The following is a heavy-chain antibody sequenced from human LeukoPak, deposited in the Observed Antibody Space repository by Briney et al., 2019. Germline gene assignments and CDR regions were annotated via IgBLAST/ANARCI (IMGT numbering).Heavy chain of an antibody. CDR3: AFQGGTTGTTPLGFSY. CDR2: ISGSGGGT. D-gene: IGHD1-1*01. CDR1: GFTFSSYS. V-gene: IGHV3-23*01. J-gene: IGHJ4*02. Sequence: PGGSLRLSCAASGFTFSSYSMNWVRQAPGKGLEWVSAISGSGGGTYYADSVKGRFTISRDNSKNTLYLQMNSLRAEDTAVYYCAFQGGTTGTTPLGFSYWGQGTLVTVSS.